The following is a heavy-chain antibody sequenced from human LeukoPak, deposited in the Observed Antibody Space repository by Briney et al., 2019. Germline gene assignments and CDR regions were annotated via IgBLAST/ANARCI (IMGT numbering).Heavy chain of an antibody. V-gene: IGHV4-4*07. D-gene: IGHD3-10*01. Sequence: PSETLSLTCTVSSGSISNCYWSWIRQSAGKGLEWIGRIYTSGSTNYNPSLKSRVTMSVDTSKNQFSLRLSSVTAADTAVYYCAREGEDFDYWGQGTLVTVSS. CDR1: SGSISNCY. J-gene: IGHJ4*02. CDR3: AREGEDFDY. CDR2: IYTSGST.